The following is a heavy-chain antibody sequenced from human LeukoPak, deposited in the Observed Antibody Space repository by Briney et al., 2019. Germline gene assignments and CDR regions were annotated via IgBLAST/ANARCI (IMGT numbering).Heavy chain of an antibody. J-gene: IGHJ4*02. Sequence: KASETLSLTCTVSGGSISGYHWSWIRQPAGKGLEWIGGIYCSGSTNQNPSLRSRVTISVDTSKNQFSLKLSSVTAADTAVYYCARQGYSAYEILDYWGQGTLVTVSS. CDR1: GGSISGYH. D-gene: IGHD5-12*01. CDR3: ARQGYSAYEILDY. V-gene: IGHV4-59*08. CDR2: IYCSGST.